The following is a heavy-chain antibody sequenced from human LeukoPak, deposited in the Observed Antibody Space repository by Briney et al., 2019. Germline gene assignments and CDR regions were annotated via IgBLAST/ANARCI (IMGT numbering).Heavy chain of an antibody. CDR2: INHSGST. V-gene: IGHV4-34*01. D-gene: IGHD2-15*01. Sequence: TSSETLSLTCAVYGGSFSGHYWSWIRQPPGKGLEWIGEINHSGSTNYNPSLKSRVTISVDTSKNQFSLKLSSVTAADTAVYYCARETVPDIVVVVAARVYGMDVWGQGTTVTVSS. J-gene: IGHJ6*02. CDR1: GGSFSGHY. CDR3: ARETVPDIVVVVAARVYGMDV.